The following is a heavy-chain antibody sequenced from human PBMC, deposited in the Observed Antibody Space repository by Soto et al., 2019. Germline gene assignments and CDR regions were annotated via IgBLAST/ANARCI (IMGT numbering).Heavy chain of an antibody. CDR1: GYTFSGYH. D-gene: IGHD3-22*01. Sequence: VSVKVSCKASGYTFSGYHISLVRHSDGQGLEWMGWISAYNGNTNYAQKFQERVTITRDMSTSTAYMELSSLRSEDTAVYYCAARPYYYDSSDYGEYWGQGTLVTVS. V-gene: IGHV1-18*01. J-gene: IGHJ4*02. CDR3: AARPYYYDSSDYGEY. CDR2: ISAYNGNT.